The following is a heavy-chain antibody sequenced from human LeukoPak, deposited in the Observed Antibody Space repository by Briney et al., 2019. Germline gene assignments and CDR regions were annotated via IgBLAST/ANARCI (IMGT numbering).Heavy chain of an antibody. CDR2: ISSSSSYI. D-gene: IGHD3-9*01. Sequence: GGSLRLSCAASGFTFNSYSMNWVRQAPGKGLEWVSPISSSSSYIYYADSVKGRFTISRDNAKNSLYQQMKSRRAEDSAVYYCARDIFDLLATVDYWEQGTVVTVSS. CDR3: ARDIFDLLATVDY. CDR1: GFTFNSYS. V-gene: IGHV3-21*01. J-gene: IGHJ4*02.